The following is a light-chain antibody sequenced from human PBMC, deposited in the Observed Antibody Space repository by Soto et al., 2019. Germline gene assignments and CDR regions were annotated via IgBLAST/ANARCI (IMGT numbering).Light chain of an antibody. CDR2: AAF. J-gene: IGKJ3*01. Sequence: DIQLTQSPPFLSASVGDRVTITCRASQDINNYLAWYQQKPGKAPELLIYAAFSLQSGVPSRFCGSRSGTEFTLTISSLQPDDFATYYCQQLKTDFPFTFGPGTKVDIK. V-gene: IGKV1-9*01. CDR1: QDINNY. CDR3: QQLKTDFPFT.